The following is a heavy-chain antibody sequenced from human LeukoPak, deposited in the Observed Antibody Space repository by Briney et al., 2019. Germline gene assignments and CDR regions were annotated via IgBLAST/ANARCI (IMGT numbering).Heavy chain of an antibody. J-gene: IGHJ4*02. CDR1: GFTFSNYD. CDR2: IGYAGDR. V-gene: IGHV3-13*01. D-gene: IGHD3-9*01. Sequence: GGSLRLSCVASGFTFSNYDMHWVRQATAEGLEWVSAIGYAGDRYYAGSVKGRFAISRENARNSLYLQMNSLRAGDTAVYYCARGNILTGYTYWGQGIVVTVSS. CDR3: ARGNILTGYTY.